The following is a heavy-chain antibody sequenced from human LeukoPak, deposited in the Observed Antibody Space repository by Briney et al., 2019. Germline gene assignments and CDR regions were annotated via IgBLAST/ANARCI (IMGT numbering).Heavy chain of an antibody. V-gene: IGHV2-5*02. CDR3: AHKGPRRPFDY. CDR1: GFSLSTSGVG. CDR2: IYWDDDK. Sequence: SGPTLVKPTQTLTLTCTFSGFSLSTSGVGVGWIRQTPGKALEWLALIYWDDDKRYSPSLKSRLTITNDTLKNQVVLRMANMDPVDTATYYCAHKGPRRPFDYWGQGTLVTVSS. J-gene: IGHJ4*02.